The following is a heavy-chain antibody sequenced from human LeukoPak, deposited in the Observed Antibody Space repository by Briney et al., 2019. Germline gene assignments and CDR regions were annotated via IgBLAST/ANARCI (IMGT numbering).Heavy chain of an antibody. Sequence: GGSLRLSCAASGFTFSSYWMSWVRQAPGKGLEGVANIKQDGSEKYYVDSVKGRFTISRDNAKNSLYLQMNSLRAEDTAVYYCARGVLTGYYSSFNWFDPWGQGTLVTVSS. D-gene: IGHD3-9*01. CDR2: IKQDGSEK. J-gene: IGHJ5*02. CDR1: GFTFSSYW. V-gene: IGHV3-7*04. CDR3: ARGVLTGYYSSFNWFDP.